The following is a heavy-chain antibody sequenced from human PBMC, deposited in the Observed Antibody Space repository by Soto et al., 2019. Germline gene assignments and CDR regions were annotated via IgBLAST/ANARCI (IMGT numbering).Heavy chain of an antibody. CDR1: GFTFSSYA. J-gene: IGHJ5*02. V-gene: IGHV3-30-3*01. Sequence: GGSLGLSXAASGFTFSSYAMHWVRQAPGKGLEWVAVISYDGSNKYYADSVKGRFTISRDNSKNTLYLQMNSLRAEDTAVYYCARASSPYYDILTGYPRNNWFDPWGQGTLVTVSS. CDR2: ISYDGSNK. D-gene: IGHD3-9*01. CDR3: ARASSPYYDILTGYPRNNWFDP.